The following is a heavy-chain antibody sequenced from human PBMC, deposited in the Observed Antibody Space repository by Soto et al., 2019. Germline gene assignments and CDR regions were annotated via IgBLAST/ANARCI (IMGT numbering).Heavy chain of an antibody. D-gene: IGHD3-10*01. V-gene: IGHV1-69*10. Sequence: ASVKVSCKASGGTFSSYAISWVRQAPGQGLEWMGGIIPILGIANYAQKVQGRVTITEDKSTSTAYMELSSLRSEDTAVYYCERDQFRRDGYYGSGSYYYYYGMDVWGQGTTVTVSS. CDR1: GGTFSSYA. CDR2: IIPILGIA. CDR3: ERDQFRRDGYYGSGSYYYYYGMDV. J-gene: IGHJ6*02.